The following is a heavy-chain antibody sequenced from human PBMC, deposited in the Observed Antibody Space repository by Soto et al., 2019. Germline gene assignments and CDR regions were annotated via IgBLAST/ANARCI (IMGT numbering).Heavy chain of an antibody. J-gene: IGHJ6*02. CDR3: ARARQYYDFWSGSGYYGMDV. CDR2: IIPIFGTA. CDR1: GGTFSSYA. D-gene: IGHD3-3*01. V-gene: IGHV1-69*13. Sequence: ASVKVSCKASGGTFSSYAISWVRQAPGQGLEWMGGIIPIFGTANYAQKFQGRVTITADESTSTAYMELSSLRSEDTAVYYCARARQYYDFWSGSGYYGMDVWGQGTTVTVSS.